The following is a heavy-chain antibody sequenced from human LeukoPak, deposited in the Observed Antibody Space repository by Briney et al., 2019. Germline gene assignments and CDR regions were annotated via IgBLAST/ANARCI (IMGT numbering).Heavy chain of an antibody. CDR3: ARDNWRD. J-gene: IGHJ4*02. CDR1: GFTFSNYG. CDR2: IRYDGSNE. V-gene: IGHV3-30*02. Sequence: GGSLRLSCAASGFTFSNYGMHWVRQAPGKGLEWVAFIRYDGSNEYYADSVKGRFTISRDNSKNTLYLQMNGLRVEDTAVYYCARDNWRDWGQGTLVTVSS.